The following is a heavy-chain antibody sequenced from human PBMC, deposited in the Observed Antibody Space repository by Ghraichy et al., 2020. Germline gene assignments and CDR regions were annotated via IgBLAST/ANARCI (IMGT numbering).Heavy chain of an antibody. CDR2: ISVYNGKT. V-gene: IGHV1-18*01. D-gene: IGHD3-22*01. CDR3: ARSPDYYETSGPDY. J-gene: IGHJ4*02. Sequence: SVKVSCKASGYSFSSYGFSWVRQGPGQGLEWMGWISVYNGKTNYAQKFQGRVTMTTDTSTSTSYMEMRSLESDDTAVYYCARSPDYYETSGPDYWGQGTLVTVSS. CDR1: GYSFSSYG.